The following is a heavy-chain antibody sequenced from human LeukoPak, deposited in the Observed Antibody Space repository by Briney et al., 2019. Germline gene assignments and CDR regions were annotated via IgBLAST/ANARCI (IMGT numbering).Heavy chain of an antibody. V-gene: IGHV3-30*01. Sequence: GGSLRLSRAASGFTFSRYAMHWVRQAPGKGLEWVAVTSPDGNEKYYADSVKGRFTISRDNSKNTVFLQMNSLSTEDTAVYSCFTGSAYYYDSWGQGTLVTVSS. J-gene: IGHJ5*01. CDR3: FTGSAYYYDS. CDR2: TSPDGNEK. D-gene: IGHD3-22*01. CDR1: GFTFSRYA.